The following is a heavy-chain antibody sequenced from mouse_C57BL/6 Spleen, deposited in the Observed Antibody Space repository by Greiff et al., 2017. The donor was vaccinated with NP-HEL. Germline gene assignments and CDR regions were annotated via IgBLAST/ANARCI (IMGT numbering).Heavy chain of an antibody. V-gene: IGHV14-3*01. J-gene: IGHJ4*01. CDR1: GFNIKNTY. CDR3: RITTVVAPRMDY. CDR2: IDPANGNT. D-gene: IGHD1-1*01. Sequence: EVQLQESVAELVRPGASVKLSCTASGFNIKNTYMHWVKQRPEQGLEWIGRIDPANGNTKYAPKFQGKATIPADTSSTTAYLQLSSLTSEDTAIYYCRITTVVAPRMDYWGQGTSVTVSS.